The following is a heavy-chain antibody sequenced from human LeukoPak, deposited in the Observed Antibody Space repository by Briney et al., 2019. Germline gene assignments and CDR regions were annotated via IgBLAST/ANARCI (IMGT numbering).Heavy chain of an antibody. J-gene: IGHJ6*02. V-gene: IGHV3-30*04. CDR1: GFTFSSYA. D-gene: IGHD5-12*01. CDR2: ISYDGHNE. CDR3: AKGVGYGGMDV. Sequence: GGSLRLSCAASGFTFSSYAMHWVRQAPGKGLEWVAVISYDGHNEYYADSVKGRFTISRDNSKNTVLLQMNSLRVGDTAVYYCAKGVGYGGMDVWGQGTTVIVSS.